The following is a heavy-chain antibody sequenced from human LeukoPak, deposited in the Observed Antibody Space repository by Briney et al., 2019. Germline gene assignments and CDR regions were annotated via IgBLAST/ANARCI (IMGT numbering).Heavy chain of an antibody. CDR1: GGSISNYY. CDR2: IYTSGST. J-gene: IGHJ4*02. D-gene: IGHD3-3*01. V-gene: IGHV4-4*07. Sequence: SETLSLTCTVSGGSISNYYWSWIRQPAGKGLEWIGRIYTSGSTNYNPSLKSRVTMSVDTSKNQFSLKLSSVTAADTAVYYCAIQYYDFWSGYLDYWGQGTLVTVSP. CDR3: AIQYYDFWSGYLDY.